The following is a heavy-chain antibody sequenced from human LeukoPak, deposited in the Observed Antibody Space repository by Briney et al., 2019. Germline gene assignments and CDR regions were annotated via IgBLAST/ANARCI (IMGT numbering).Heavy chain of an antibody. D-gene: IGHD6-6*01. J-gene: IGHJ4*02. CDR1: VFTFSYYY. CDR2: ISGSSSYS. V-gene: IGHV3-11*03. CDR3: ASVGEYRGSYCDY. Sequence: GGSLRHSCAASVFTFSYYYVTWIRQAPGKGLEWVSFISGSSSYSNSADSVKGRFTISRDNAKNSLYLHMNSQRADDRAVYYFASVGEYRGSYCDYWGQGTLVTVSS.